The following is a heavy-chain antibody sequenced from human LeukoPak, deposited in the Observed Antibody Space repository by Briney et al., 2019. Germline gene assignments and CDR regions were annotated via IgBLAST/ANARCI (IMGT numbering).Heavy chain of an antibody. Sequence: GGSLRLSCAASGFTFSSDGMHWVRQAPGKGLEWVAVIWYDGSNRYYADSVKGRFTISRDNSKNTLYLQMNSLRAEDTAVYYCARMVSYNWCDPWGQGTLVTVSS. J-gene: IGHJ5*02. CDR2: IWYDGSNR. CDR1: GFTFSSDG. V-gene: IGHV3-33*01. CDR3: ARMVSYNWCDP. D-gene: IGHD3-10*01.